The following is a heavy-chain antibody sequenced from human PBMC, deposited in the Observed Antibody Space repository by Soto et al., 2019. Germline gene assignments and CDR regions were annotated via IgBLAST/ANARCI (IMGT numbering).Heavy chain of an antibody. J-gene: IGHJ3*02. D-gene: IGHD3-22*01. CDR3: AHSTFYYYDSLDYAFDI. CDR1: GFSLSTSGVG. V-gene: IGHV2-5*02. Sequence: QITLKESGPTLVKPTQTLTLTCTFSGFSLSTSGVGVGWIRQPPGKALEWLALIYWGDDKRYSPSLKSRLTITKDTSKNQVVLTMTNMDPVDTATYYCAHSTFYYYDSLDYAFDIWGQGTMVTVSS. CDR2: IYWGDDK.